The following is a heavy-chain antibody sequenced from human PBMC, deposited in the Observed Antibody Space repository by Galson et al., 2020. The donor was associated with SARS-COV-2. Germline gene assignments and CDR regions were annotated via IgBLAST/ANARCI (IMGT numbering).Heavy chain of an antibody. CDR2: IYNGDST. CDR3: VRERSRRAVATTFQH. D-gene: IGHD6-19*01. Sequence: GGSLRLSCAASGFSVSTNYMSWVRQAPGKGLEWVSIIYNGDSTYYAAPVKVRFTISRDTIKNTLSLKMTSLRVEDTAVDYCVRERSRRAVATTFQHWGQGTLVTVSS. CDR1: GFSVSTNY. V-gene: IGHV3-66*01. J-gene: IGHJ1*01.